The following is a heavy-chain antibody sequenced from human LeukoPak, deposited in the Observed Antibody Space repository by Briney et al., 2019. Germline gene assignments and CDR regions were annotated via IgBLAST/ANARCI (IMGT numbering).Heavy chain of an antibody. CDR1: GFTFSSYA. D-gene: IGHD3-22*01. CDR3: AKEYYYDSSGYTTFDY. Sequence: GGSLRLSCAASGFTFSSYAMSWVRQAPGKGLEWVSAISGSGGSTYHADSVKGRFTISRDNSKNTLYLQMNSLRAEDTAVYYCAKEYYYDSSGYTTFDYWGQGTLVTVSS. J-gene: IGHJ4*02. V-gene: IGHV3-23*01. CDR2: ISGSGGST.